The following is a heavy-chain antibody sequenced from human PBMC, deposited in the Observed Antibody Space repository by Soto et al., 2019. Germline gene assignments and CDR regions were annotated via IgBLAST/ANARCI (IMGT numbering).Heavy chain of an antibody. CDR1: GFSFSSYG. J-gene: IGHJ6*03. CDR2: ISHDGRNK. CDR3: AKGIWSGGYYYIDV. Sequence: QVQLVESGGGVVQPGRSLRLSCAASGFSFSSYGMHWVRQAPGKGLEWVAVISHDGRNKNYADSVKGRFTISRDNSKNTLYLQVNSLRVEDTAVYYWAKGIWSGGYYYIDVWGKGTTVTVSS. V-gene: IGHV3-30*18. D-gene: IGHD2-15*01.